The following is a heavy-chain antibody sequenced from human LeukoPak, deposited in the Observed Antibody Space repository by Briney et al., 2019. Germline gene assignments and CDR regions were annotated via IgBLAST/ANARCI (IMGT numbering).Heavy chain of an antibody. V-gene: IGHV3-30*18. Sequence: GGSLRLSCVVSGFTFNIYGIHWVRQTPGKGLEWVALISYDGSKKWYADAVKGRFTISRDNSQNTLYPHMDSLRTANTAVYYCAKDRSGMEYNFDFWGQGTLVTVSS. CDR3: AKDRSGMEYNFDF. J-gene: IGHJ4*02. CDR1: GFTFNIYG. CDR2: ISYDGSKK. D-gene: IGHD1-1*01.